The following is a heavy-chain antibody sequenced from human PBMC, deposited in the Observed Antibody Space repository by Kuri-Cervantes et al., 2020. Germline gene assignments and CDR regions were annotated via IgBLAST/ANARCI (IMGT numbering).Heavy chain of an antibody. CDR2: MSFDGINR. CDR1: GFTFSNYA. D-gene: IGHD3-10*01. Sequence: GGSLRLSCAASGFTFSNYAMSWVRQAPGKGLEWVAVMSFDGINRYYADSVKGRFTISRDNSQNTLYLQMNNLRPEDTAVYYCAREGITLVRGVIVDAFDIWGQGTMVTVSS. J-gene: IGHJ3*02. V-gene: IGHV3-30*04. CDR3: AREGITLVRGVIVDAFDI.